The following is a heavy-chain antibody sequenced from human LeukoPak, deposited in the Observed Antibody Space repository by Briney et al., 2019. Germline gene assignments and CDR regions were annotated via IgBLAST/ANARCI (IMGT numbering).Heavy chain of an antibody. D-gene: IGHD3-10*01. CDR1: GFTFSSYA. V-gene: IGHV3-23*01. CDR2: ISGSGGST. CDR3: AKYPNYYGSGSYVDY. J-gene: IGHJ4*02. Sequence: GGSLRLSCAASGFTFSSYAMSWVRQAPGKGLEWVSAISGSGGSTYYADSVKGRFTISRDNPKNTLYLQMNSLRAEDTAVYYCAKYPNYYGSGSYVDYWGQGSLVTVSS.